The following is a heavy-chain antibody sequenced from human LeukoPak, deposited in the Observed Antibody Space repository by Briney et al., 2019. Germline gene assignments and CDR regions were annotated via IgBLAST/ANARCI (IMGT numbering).Heavy chain of an antibody. CDR2: IRNKAYGGTT. J-gene: IGHJ4*02. V-gene: IGHV3-49*04. CDR3: SRDWSLLDY. CDR1: GLTFGDYA. Sequence: GGSLRLSCTTSGLTFGDYAMTWVRQAPGKGLEWVGFIRNKAYGGTTEYAASVKGRFTISRDDSKSIAYLQMNSLKTEDTAVYYCSRDWSLLDYWGQGTLVTVSS. D-gene: IGHD4-17*01.